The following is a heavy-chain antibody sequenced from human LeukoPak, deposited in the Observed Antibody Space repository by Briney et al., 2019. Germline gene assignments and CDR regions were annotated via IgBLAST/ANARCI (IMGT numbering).Heavy chain of an antibody. CDR1: GGSISSSTYY. Sequence: SETLSLTCTVSGGSISSSTYYWGWIRQPPGKGLECIGIIYYSGSTYYNPSLKSRVAISVDTSKNQFSLKLSSVTAADTAVYYCARLASSGSGAFDIWGQGTMVTVSS. J-gene: IGHJ3*02. D-gene: IGHD6-19*01. CDR3: ARLASSGSGAFDI. CDR2: IYYSGST. V-gene: IGHV4-39*01.